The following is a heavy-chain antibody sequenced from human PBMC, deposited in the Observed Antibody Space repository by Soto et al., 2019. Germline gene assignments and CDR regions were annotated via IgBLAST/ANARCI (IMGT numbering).Heavy chain of an antibody. CDR3: AKVRIEAAGTYYYYGMDV. Sequence: GGSLRLSCAASGFTFSSYAMSWVRQAPGKGLEWVSGISGSGDSTYYADSVKGRFTISRDNSKNTLYLQMNSLRGEDTAVYYCAKVRIEAAGTYYYYGMDVWGQGTTVTVSS. J-gene: IGHJ6*02. V-gene: IGHV3-23*01. D-gene: IGHD6-13*01. CDR2: ISGSGDST. CDR1: GFTFSSYA.